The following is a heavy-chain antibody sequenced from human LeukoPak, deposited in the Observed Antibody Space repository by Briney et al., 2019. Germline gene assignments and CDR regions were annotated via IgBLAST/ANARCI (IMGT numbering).Heavy chain of an antibody. Sequence: RTGGSLRLSCAASGFTFYDYGMSWVRQAPGKGLEWVSGINWNGGNTVYADSVKGRFTISRDNAKNSLYLQMKSLRAEDTALYHCARVSWGSGYWFDPWGQGTLVTVSS. CDR3: ARVSWGSGYWFDP. CDR1: GFTFYDYG. D-gene: IGHD3-22*01. V-gene: IGHV3-20*01. CDR2: INWNGGNT. J-gene: IGHJ5*02.